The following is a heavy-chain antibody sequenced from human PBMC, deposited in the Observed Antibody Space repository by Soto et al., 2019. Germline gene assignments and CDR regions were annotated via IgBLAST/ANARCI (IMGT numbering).Heavy chain of an antibody. V-gene: IGHV3-30-3*01. J-gene: IGHJ3*02. Sequence: QVQLVESGGGVVQPGRSLRLSCAASGFTFSSYAMHWVRQAPGKGLEWVAVISYDGSNKYYADSVKGRFTISRDNCKNTRYREMNRLRAEDTAVEYCARATSGWYKEAFYIWGQGTMVIVSS. CDR1: GFTFSSYA. CDR2: ISYDGSNK. CDR3: ARATSGWYKEAFYI. D-gene: IGHD6-19*01.